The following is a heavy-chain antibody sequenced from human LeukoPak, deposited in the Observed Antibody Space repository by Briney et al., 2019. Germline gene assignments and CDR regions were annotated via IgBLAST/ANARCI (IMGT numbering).Heavy chain of an antibody. V-gene: IGHV3-74*01. D-gene: IGHD6-19*01. CDR1: GFTFSSYW. CDR2: INSDGSST. Sequence: PGGSLRLSCAASGFTFSSYWMHWVRHAPGKGLVWVSRINSDGSSTSYADSVKGRFTISRDNAKNTLYLQMNSLRAEDTAVYYCARGEQWLPVGYWGQGTLVTVSS. CDR3: ARGEQWLPVGY. J-gene: IGHJ4*02.